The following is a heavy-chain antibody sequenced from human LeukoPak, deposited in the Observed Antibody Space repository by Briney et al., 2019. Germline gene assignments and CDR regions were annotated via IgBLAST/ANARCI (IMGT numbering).Heavy chain of an antibody. Sequence: NPSETLSLTCAVSGGSISSGGYSWSWIRQPPGKGLEWIGYIYHSGSTYYNPSLKSRVTISVDRSKNQFSLKLSSVTAADTAVYYCARVKCLGGSCPIDYWGQGTLVTVSS. J-gene: IGHJ4*02. CDR3: ARVKCLGGSCPIDY. V-gene: IGHV4-30-2*01. CDR1: GGSISSGGYS. CDR2: IYHSGST. D-gene: IGHD2-15*01.